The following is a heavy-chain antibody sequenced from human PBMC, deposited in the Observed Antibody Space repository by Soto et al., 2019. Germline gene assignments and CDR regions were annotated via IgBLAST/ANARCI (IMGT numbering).Heavy chain of an antibody. J-gene: IGHJ5*02. V-gene: IGHV1-3*04. D-gene: IGHD2-15*01. CDR3: ARGIATGQLDP. CDR2: INTDNGNT. Sequence: QVQLVQSGAEVKKPGASVKISCKASGYTFTRYTMNWVRQAPGQRLEWMGWINTDNGNTKSSQKFQDSVIITRDTSASTAYMDLSSLRSEDTAVYYCARGIATGQLDPWGQGTLVTVSS. CDR1: GYTFTRYT.